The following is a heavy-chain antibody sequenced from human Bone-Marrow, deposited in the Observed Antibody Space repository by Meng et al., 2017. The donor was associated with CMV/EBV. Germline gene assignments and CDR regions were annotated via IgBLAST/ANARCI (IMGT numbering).Heavy chain of an antibody. D-gene: IGHD5-12*01. CDR3: ARDGAGYSGYDGAVDY. J-gene: IGHJ4*02. Sequence: SGFSFSDYYRSWIRQDPGKGLEWVSYISSSGSTVYYADSVKGRFTISRDNDKNSLYLQMNSLRAEDTAVYYCARDGAGYSGYDGAVDYWGQGTLVTVSS. CDR1: GFSFSDYY. V-gene: IGHV3-11*01. CDR2: ISSSGSTV.